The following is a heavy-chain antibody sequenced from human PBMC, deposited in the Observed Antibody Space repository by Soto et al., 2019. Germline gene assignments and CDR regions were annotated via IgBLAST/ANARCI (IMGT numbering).Heavy chain of an antibody. J-gene: IGHJ4*02. Sequence: QVQLVQSGAEVKKPGASVKVSCEASGYTFTSYDINWVRQATGQGLEWMGWMNPNSGNTGYAQRFQGGVTMARHTSISTAYMELSSLRSEDTAVYYCARSTNDYGDRHWGQGTLVTVSS. CDR2: MNPNSGNT. CDR1: GYTFTSYD. CDR3: ARSTNDYGDRH. D-gene: IGHD4-17*01. V-gene: IGHV1-8*01.